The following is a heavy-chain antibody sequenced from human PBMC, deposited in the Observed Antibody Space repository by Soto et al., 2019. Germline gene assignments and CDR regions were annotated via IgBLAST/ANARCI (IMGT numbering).Heavy chain of an antibody. Sequence: QVQLVESGGGVVQPGRSLRLSCAASGFTLSSHAMHWVHQPPGKGLEWVTLISYDGSNKYYADSVQGRFTISRDTSKNTLYLQMSSLRPEDTAVYYCARGQDHWGQGTLVTVSS. V-gene: IGHV3-30-3*01. CDR3: ARGQDH. J-gene: IGHJ4*02. CDR1: GFTLSSHA. CDR2: ISYDGSNK.